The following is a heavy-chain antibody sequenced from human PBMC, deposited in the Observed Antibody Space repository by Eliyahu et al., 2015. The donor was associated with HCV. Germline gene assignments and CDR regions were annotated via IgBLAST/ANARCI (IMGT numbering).Heavy chain of an antibody. CDR2: ISGSGGST. V-gene: IGHV3-23*04. D-gene: IGHD2-2*01. CDR3: AKDYCSSTSCYAESPFDY. J-gene: IGHJ4*02. Sequence: EVQLVESGGGLVQPGGSLRLSCAASGFTFSSYAMSWVRQAPGKGLEWVSAISGSGGSTYYADSVKGRFTISRDNSKNTLYLQMNSLRAEDTAVYYCAKDYCSSTSCYAESPFDYWGQGTLVTVSS. CDR1: GFTFSSYA.